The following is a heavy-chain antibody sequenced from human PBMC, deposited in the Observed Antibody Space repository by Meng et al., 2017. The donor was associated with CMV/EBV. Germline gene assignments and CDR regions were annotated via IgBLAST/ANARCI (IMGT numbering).Heavy chain of an antibody. CDR2: IKQDGSEK. V-gene: IGHV3-7*01. J-gene: IGHJ4*02. D-gene: IGHD6-19*01. Sequence: ESLKISCAASGFTFSSYWMSWVRQAPGKGLEWVANIKQDGSEKYYVDSVKGRFTISRDNAKNTVYLEMNNLRVEDTAVYYCRGSGWDDYWGQGTLVTVSS. CDR3: RGSGWDDY. CDR1: GFTFSSYW.